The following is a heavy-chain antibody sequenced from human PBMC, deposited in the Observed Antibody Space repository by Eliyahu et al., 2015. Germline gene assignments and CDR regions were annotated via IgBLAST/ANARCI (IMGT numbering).Heavy chain of an antibody. Sequence: QLQLQESGPGLVKPSETLSLTCTVSGGPIRSNSHYWGWIRQPPGKGLEWIGSLYHTGTTYHKSSLQSRVTISVDTSKNQFSLKVNSVTAADTAVYYCARQPIFDTEDSWGQGTLVTVSS. V-gene: IGHV4-39*01. J-gene: IGHJ4*02. CDR2: LYHTGTT. D-gene: IGHD2-21*01. CDR3: ARQPIFDTEDS. CDR1: GGPIRSNSHY.